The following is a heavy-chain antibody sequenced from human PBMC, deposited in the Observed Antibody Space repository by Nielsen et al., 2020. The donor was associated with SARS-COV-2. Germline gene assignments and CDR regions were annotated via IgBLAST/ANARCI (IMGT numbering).Heavy chain of an antibody. D-gene: IGHD3-9*01. CDR3: ARGRYFDWLLGDY. CDR1: GGSISSSSYY. CDR2: IYYSGST. V-gene: IGHV4-61*05. Sequence: SETLSLTCTVSGGSISSSSYYWSWIRQPPGKGLEWIGYIYYSGSTNYNPSLKSRVTISVDTSKNQFSLKLSSVTAADTAVYYCARGRYFDWLLGDYWGQGTLVTVSS. J-gene: IGHJ4*02.